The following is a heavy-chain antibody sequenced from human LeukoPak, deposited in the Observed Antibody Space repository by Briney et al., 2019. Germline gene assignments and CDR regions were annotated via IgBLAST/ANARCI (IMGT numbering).Heavy chain of an antibody. CDR3: AREVHYDSSGYYTTGYFDY. CDR1: GYTFTGYY. V-gene: IGHV1-2*02. CDR2: INPNSGGT. Sequence: ASVKVSCKASGYTFTGYYMHWVRQAPGQGLEWMGWINPNSGGTNYAQKFQGRVTMTRDTSISTAYMELSRLRSDDTAVYYCAREVHYDSSGYYTTGYFDYWGQGTLVTVSS. D-gene: IGHD3-22*01. J-gene: IGHJ4*02.